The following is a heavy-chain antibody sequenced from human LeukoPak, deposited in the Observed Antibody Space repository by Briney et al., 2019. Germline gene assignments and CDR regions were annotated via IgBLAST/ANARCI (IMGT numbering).Heavy chain of an antibody. D-gene: IGHD6-6*01. J-gene: IGHJ6*03. CDR3: ARIPFPSSSSYYYYYYMDV. V-gene: IGHV4-31*03. CDR2: IYYSGST. Sequence: SSETLSLTCTVSGGSISSGGYYWSWIRQHPGKGLEWIGYIYYSGSTYYNPSLKSRVTISVDTSKNQFSLKLSSVTAADTAVYYCARIPFPSSSSYYYYYYMDVWGKGTTVTVPS. CDR1: GGSISSGGYY.